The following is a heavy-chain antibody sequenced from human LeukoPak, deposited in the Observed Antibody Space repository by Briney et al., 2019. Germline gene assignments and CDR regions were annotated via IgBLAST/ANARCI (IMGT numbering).Heavy chain of an antibody. D-gene: IGHD5-18*01. CDR3: VRVQDTAMVRGVDY. CDR2: INHSGST. V-gene: IGHV4-34*01. Sequence: SETLSLTCAVYGGSFSGYYWSWIRQPPGKGLEWIGEINHSGSTNYNPSLKSRVTISVDTSKNQFSLKLSSVTAADTAVYYCVRVQDTAMVRGVDYWGQGTLVTVSS. J-gene: IGHJ4*02. CDR1: GGSFSGYY.